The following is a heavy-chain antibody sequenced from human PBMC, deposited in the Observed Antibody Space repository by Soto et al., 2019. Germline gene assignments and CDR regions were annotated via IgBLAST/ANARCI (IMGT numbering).Heavy chain of an antibody. D-gene: IGHD3-16*02. J-gene: IGHJ6*02. V-gene: IGHV4-59*08. CDR3: ARDLSGYGMDV. CDR1: GGSISSYY. CDR2: IYYSGGT. Sequence: QVQLQESGPGLVKPSETLSLTCTVSGGSISSYYWSWIRRPPGKGLEWIGYIYYSGGTNYNPSLKSRVTISVDTSKNQFSLKLSSVTAADTAVYYCARDLSGYGMDVWGQGTTVTVSS.